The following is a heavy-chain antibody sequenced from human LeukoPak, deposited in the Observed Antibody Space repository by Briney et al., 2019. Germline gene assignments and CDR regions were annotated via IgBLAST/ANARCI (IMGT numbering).Heavy chain of an antibody. D-gene: IGHD2-21*01. CDR2: SSSTGSYT. CDR1: GFTFSDHY. Sequence: KPGGSLRLSCAASGFTFSDHYMTWIRQAPGQGLEWVSYSSSTGSYTNYADSVKGRFTISRDNTKNSLYLQMNSLRAEDTAAYYCARRKSDGAFDIWGQGTMVAVSS. J-gene: IGHJ3*02. CDR3: ARRKSDGAFDI. V-gene: IGHV3-11*03.